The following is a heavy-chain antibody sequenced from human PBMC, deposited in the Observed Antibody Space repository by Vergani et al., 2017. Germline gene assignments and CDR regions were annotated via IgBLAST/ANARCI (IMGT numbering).Heavy chain of an antibody. Sequence: QVRLQESGPGLVKPSETLSLTCSVSGGSMSGYYWRWIRQPPGKELEWIGYMYHSGSPNYNPSLETRVTISGDTSKNQFSLKLNSVAAADTAWYYCGRGADFYGLGSGLLDLWGQGILVTVSS. CDR2: MYHSGSP. V-gene: IGHV4-59*01. D-gene: IGHD3-10*01. CDR1: GGSMSGYY. CDR3: GRGADFYGLGSGLLDL. J-gene: IGHJ5*02.